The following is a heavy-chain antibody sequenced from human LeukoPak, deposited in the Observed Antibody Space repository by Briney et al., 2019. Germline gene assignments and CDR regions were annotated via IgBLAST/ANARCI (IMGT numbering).Heavy chain of an antibody. V-gene: IGHV4-34*01. Sequence: PSETLSLTCAVYGGSFSGYYWSWIRQPPGKGLEWIGEINHSGSTNYNPSLKSRVTISVDTSKNQFSLKLSSVTAADTAVYYCARARAGRPFDYWGQGTLVTVSS. CDR3: ARARAGRPFDY. J-gene: IGHJ4*02. CDR1: GGSFSGYY. CDR2: INHSGST. D-gene: IGHD6-25*01.